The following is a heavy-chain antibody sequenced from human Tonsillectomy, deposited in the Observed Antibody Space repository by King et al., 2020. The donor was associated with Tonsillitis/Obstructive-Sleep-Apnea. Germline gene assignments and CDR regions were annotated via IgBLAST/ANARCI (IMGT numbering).Heavy chain of an antibody. CDR3: AGERRSSSSSPWGYYYYYYMDV. D-gene: IGHD6-6*01. J-gene: IGHJ6*03. V-gene: IGHV4-61*01. Sequence: VQLQESGPGLVKPSETLSLTCTVSGGSVSSGTYYWSWIRQPPGKGLEWIGYIFYSGSSNYNPSLKSRVTISADTSPNQFSLNQSSVTTADTAVYYCAGERRSSSSSPWGYYYYYYMDVWGRGTTVTVSS. CDR1: GGSVSSGTYY. CDR2: IFYSGSS.